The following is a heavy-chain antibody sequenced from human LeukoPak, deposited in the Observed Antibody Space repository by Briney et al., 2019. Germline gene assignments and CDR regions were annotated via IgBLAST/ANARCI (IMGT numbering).Heavy chain of an antibody. D-gene: IGHD6-13*01. J-gene: IGHJ1*01. Sequence: SETLSLTCTVSGGSLSGYFWSWIRQPPGKGLEWIGYIYYSGSTNYNPSLKSRVTISVDTSKNQFSLKLSSVTAADTAVYYCARSITSSWYGDFQHWGQGTLVTVSS. CDR1: GGSLSGYF. CDR2: IYYSGST. CDR3: ARSITSSWYGDFQH. V-gene: IGHV4-59*01.